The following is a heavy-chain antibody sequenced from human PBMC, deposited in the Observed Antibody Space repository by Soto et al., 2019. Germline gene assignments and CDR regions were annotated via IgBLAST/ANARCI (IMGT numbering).Heavy chain of an antibody. V-gene: IGHV3-53*01. CDR3: ARGVGQYYYDSSGYYYFDY. CDR1: GFTVSSNY. CDR2: IYSGGST. D-gene: IGHD3-22*01. J-gene: IGHJ4*02. Sequence: EVQLVESGGGLIQPGGSLRLSCAASGFTVSSNYMSWVRQAPGKGLEWVSVIYSGGSTYYADSVKGRFTISRDNSKNTLYLQMNSLRAEDTAVYYCARGVGQYYYDSSGYYYFDYWGQGTLVTVSS.